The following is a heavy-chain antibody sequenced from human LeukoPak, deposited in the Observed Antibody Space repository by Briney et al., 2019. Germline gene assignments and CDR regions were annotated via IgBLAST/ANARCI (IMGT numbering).Heavy chain of an antibody. CDR2: INHSGST. J-gene: IGHJ4*02. D-gene: IGHD3-22*01. Sequence: SETLSLTCAVYGGSFSGYYWSWIRQPPGKGLEWIGEINHSGSTNYNPSLKSRVTISVDTSKNQFSLKLSSVTAADTAVYYCARGLDYYDSSGYYYNDYWGQGTLVTVSS. V-gene: IGHV4-34*01. CDR1: GGSFSGYY. CDR3: ARGLDYYDSSGYYYNDY.